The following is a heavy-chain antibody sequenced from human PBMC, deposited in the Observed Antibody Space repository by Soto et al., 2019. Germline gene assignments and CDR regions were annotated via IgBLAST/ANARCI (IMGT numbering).Heavy chain of an antibody. J-gene: IGHJ4*02. CDR1: GGSFSGYY. CDR2: INHSGST. D-gene: IGHD5-18*01. Sequence: QVQLQQWGAGLLKPSETLSLTCAVYGGSFSGYYWSWIRQPPGKGLEWIGEINHSGSTNYNPSLKSRVTISVDTSKNQFSLKLSSVTAADTAVYYCAREVGSGYSYGYPHNYFDYWGQGTLVTVSS. CDR3: AREVGSGYSYGYPHNYFDY. V-gene: IGHV4-34*01.